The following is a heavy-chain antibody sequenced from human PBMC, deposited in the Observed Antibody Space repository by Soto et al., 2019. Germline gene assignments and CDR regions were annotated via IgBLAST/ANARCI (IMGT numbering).Heavy chain of an antibody. V-gene: IGHV3-23*04. D-gene: IGHD1-1*01. J-gene: IGHJ3*02. Sequence: EVQLVESGGGLVQPGGSLRISCSASGFTFNTNAMTWVRQAPGKGLEWVSLISASGGTTYYADAVEGRFTISRDKSKTTRYLQMNGRSGEGRAVYYWARDRPGGPWNRDAFDIWGQGTMVAVSS. CDR1: GFTFNTNA. CDR2: ISASGGTT. CDR3: ARDRPGGPWNRDAFDI.